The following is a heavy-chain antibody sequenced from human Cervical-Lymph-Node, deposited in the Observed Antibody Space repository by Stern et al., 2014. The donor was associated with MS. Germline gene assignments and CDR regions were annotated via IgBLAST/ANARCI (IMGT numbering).Heavy chain of an antibody. D-gene: IGHD1-14*01. V-gene: IGHV1-69*04. CDR2: IIPVLGRP. CDR1: GDTFNSYS. Sequence: QVQLVQSGAEVKKPGSSVKVSCKASGDTFNSYSINWVRQAPGQRLEWMGRIIPVLGRPQYGQKFQGRVTISADKSTSTVNMEVSSLRSEDTAVYYCARDDPDRTANYYAMDVWGQGTTVIVSS. J-gene: IGHJ6*02. CDR3: ARDDPDRTANYYAMDV.